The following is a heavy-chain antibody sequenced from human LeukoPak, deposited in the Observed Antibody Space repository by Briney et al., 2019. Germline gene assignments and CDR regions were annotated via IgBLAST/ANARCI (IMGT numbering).Heavy chain of an antibody. V-gene: IGHV1-18*01. J-gene: IGHJ4*02. CDR2: ISAYNGNT. CDR3: ARDHTYYDILTGYGPYYFDY. Sequence: ASVKVSCKASGYTFTSYGISWVRQAPGQGLEWMGWISAYNGNTNYAQKLQGRVTMTTDTSTSTAYMELRSLRSDDTAVYYCARDHTYYDILTGYGPYYFDYWGQGTLVTVSS. CDR1: GYTFTSYG. D-gene: IGHD3-9*01.